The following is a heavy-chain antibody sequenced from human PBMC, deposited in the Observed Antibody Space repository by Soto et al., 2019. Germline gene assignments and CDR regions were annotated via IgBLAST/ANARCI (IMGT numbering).Heavy chain of an antibody. V-gene: IGHV3-53*01. CDR3: ARDITYYYDSSGYYLDY. Sequence: EVQLVESGGGLIQPGGSLRLSCAASGFTVSSNYMSWVRQAPGKGLEWVSVIYSGGSTYYADSVKGRFTISRDNSKNTLYLQMNSLRDEDTAVYYCARDITYYYDSSGYYLDYWGQGTLVTVSS. D-gene: IGHD3-22*01. J-gene: IGHJ4*02. CDR1: GFTVSSNY. CDR2: IYSGGST.